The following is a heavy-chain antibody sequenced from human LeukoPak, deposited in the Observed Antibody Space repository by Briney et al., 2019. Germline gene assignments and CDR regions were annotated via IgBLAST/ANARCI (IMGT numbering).Heavy chain of an antibody. CDR3: ARVSERLLPSFKWFDP. CDR1: EFTFSNYA. D-gene: IGHD2-21*02. Sequence: PGGSLRLSCAASEFTFSNYAMHWVRQAPGKGLEWVAVISYDGSNKYYADSVKGRFTISRDNSKNTLYPQMNSLRPEDTALYYCARVSERLLPSFKWFDPWGQGTLVTVSS. J-gene: IGHJ5*02. V-gene: IGHV3-30-3*01. CDR2: ISYDGSNK.